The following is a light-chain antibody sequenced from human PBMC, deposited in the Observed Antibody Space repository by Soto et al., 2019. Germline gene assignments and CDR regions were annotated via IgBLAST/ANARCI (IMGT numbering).Light chain of an antibody. CDR3: QKFNSVPS. V-gene: IGKV1-27*01. CDR1: QGINNY. J-gene: IGKJ4*01. Sequence: DVQLTQSPSSLSASLGDRVTITCRASQGINNYLARYQQKPGKVPHLLIYAASTLQSGVPSRFSCSGSGTDFTLTISSLQHEDVATYYCQKFNSVPSFGGGTKVEI. CDR2: AAS.